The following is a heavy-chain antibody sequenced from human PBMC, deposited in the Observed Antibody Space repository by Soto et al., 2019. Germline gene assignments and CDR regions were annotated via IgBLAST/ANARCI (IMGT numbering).Heavy chain of an antibody. CDR2: IIPIFGTA. J-gene: IGHJ6*01. D-gene: IGHD2-21*01. V-gene: IGHV1-69*13. CDR1: GDTFSSYA. Sequence: ASSVKVSCKASGDTFSSYAISWVRQAPGQGLEWMGGIIPIFGTANYAQKFQGRVTSTADESTSTAYMELSSLRSDDTAGYYCERIIPGARLYYYYSLDAWGQGITVSVAS. CDR3: ERIIPGARLYYYYSLDA.